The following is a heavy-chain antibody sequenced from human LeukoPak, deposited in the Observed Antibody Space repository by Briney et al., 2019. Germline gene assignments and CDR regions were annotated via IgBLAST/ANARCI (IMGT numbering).Heavy chain of an antibody. Sequence: ASVKVFCKASGYTCTGYYMHWVRQAPGQGLEWMGWINPNSGGTNYAQKFQGRVTMTRDTSISTAYMELSRLRSDDTAVYYCATDVITMIVVVTDYWGQGTLVTVSS. J-gene: IGHJ4*02. D-gene: IGHD3-22*01. CDR3: ATDVITMIVVVTDY. CDR2: INPNSGGT. CDR1: GYTCTGYY. V-gene: IGHV1-2*02.